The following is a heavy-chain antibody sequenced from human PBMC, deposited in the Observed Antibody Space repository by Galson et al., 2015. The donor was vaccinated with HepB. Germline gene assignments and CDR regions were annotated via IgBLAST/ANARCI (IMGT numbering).Heavy chain of an antibody. D-gene: IGHD3-10*01. CDR2: IIPIFGTA. V-gene: IGHV1-69*13. CDR3: ASFSGEQLGQDY. CDR1: GGTFSSYA. Sequence: SVKVSCKASGGTFSSYAISWVRQAPGQGLEWMGGIIPIFGTANYAQKFQGRVTITADESTNTAYMELSSLRSEDTAVYYCASFSGEQLGQDYWGQGTLVTVSS. J-gene: IGHJ4*02.